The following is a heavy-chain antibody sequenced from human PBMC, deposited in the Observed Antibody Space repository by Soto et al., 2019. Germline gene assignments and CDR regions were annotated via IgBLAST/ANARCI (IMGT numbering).Heavy chain of an antibody. CDR1: GFTFSSYA. V-gene: IGHV3-30-3*01. CDR2: ISYDGSNK. D-gene: IGHD6-13*01. J-gene: IGHJ5*02. CDR3: ARDGAAAGRSRTNWFDP. Sequence: GGSLRLSCAASGFTFSSYAMHWVRQAPGKGLEWVAVISYDGSNKYYADSVKGRFTISRDNSKNTLYLQMNSLRAEDTAVYYCARDGAAAGRSRTNWFDPWGQGTLVTVSS.